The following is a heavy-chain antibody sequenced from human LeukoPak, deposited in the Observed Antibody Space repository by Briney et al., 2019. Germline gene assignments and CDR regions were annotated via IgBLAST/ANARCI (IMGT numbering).Heavy chain of an antibody. CDR3: ARVDPTISHFDY. J-gene: IGHJ4*02. CDR1: GYSISSGYY. V-gene: IGHV4-38-2*02. D-gene: IGHD4/OR15-4a*01. Sequence: SETLSLTCTVSGYSISSGYYWGWIRQPPGKGLEWIGSIYHSGSTYYNPSLKSRVTISVDTSKNQFSLKLSSVTAADTAVYYCARVDPTISHFDYWGQGTLVTVSS. CDR2: IYHSGST.